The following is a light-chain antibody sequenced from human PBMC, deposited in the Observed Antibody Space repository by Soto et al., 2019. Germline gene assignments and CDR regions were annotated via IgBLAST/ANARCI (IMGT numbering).Light chain of an antibody. V-gene: IGLV2-14*01. CDR3: ISYTSSSTPYV. J-gene: IGLJ1*01. Sequence: QSALTQPASVSGSPGQSITISCTGTSSDVGGYNYVSWYQQHPGKAPKLMIYEVSNRPSGVSNRFSGSKSGNTASLTISGLQAEDKADYYCISYTSSSTPYVFGTGTKVTVL. CDR2: EVS. CDR1: SSDVGGYNY.